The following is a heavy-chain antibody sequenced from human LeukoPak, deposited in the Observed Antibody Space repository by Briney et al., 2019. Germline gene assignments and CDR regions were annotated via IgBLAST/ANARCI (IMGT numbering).Heavy chain of an antibody. J-gene: IGHJ4*02. V-gene: IGHV3-74*01. D-gene: IGHD3-22*01. CDR2: IKSDGSST. CDR3: ANSGYATYDY. Sequence: GGSLRLSCAASGFTFSSYWMHWVRQAPGKGLVWVSRIKSDGSSTSYADSVKGRFTVSRDNAKNTLYLQMNSLRADDTAVYYCANSGYATYDYWGQGTLVTVSS. CDR1: GFTFSSYW.